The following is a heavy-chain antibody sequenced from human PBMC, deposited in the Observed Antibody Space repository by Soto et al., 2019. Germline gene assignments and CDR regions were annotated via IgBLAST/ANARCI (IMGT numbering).Heavy chain of an antibody. V-gene: IGHV3-33*01. CDR1: GFTFSSYG. Sequence: PGGSLRLSCAASGFTFSSYGMHWVRQAPGKGLEWLAVIWYDGSNKYYADSVKGRFTISRDNSKNTLYLQMNSLRAEDTALYYCARGEDYYYYGMDVWGQGTTVTVSS. J-gene: IGHJ6*02. CDR2: IWYDGSNK. CDR3: ARGEDYYYYGMDV.